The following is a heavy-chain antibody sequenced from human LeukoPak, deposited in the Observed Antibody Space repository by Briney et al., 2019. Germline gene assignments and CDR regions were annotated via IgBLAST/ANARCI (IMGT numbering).Heavy chain of an antibody. CDR3: ARSSWSLEYFQH. CDR2: ISYDGSNK. CDR1: GFTFSSYA. J-gene: IGHJ1*01. D-gene: IGHD6-13*01. V-gene: IGHV3-30-3*01. Sequence: GGSLRLSCAASGFTFSSYAMLWVRQAPGKGLEWVAVISYDGSNKYYADSVKGRFTISRDNSKNTLYLQMNRLRAEDTAVYYCARSSWSLEYFQHWGQGTLVTVSS.